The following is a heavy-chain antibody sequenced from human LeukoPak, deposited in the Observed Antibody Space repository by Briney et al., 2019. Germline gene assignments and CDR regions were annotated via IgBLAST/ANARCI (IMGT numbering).Heavy chain of an antibody. D-gene: IGHD1-26*01. V-gene: IGHV3-48*01. Sequence: PSGGSLRLSCAASGFTFSSYSMNWVRQAPGKGLEWVSYISSSSTTIYYADSVKGRFTISRDNAKNSLYLQMNSLRAEDTAVYYCANEVGSIVGANWGQGTLVTVSS. CDR3: ANEVGSIVGAN. CDR1: GFTFSSYS. CDR2: ISSSSTTI. J-gene: IGHJ1*01.